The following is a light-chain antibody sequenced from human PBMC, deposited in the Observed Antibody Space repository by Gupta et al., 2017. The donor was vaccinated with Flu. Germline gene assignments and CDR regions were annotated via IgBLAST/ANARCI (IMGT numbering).Light chain of an antibody. Sequence: SYELSQPPSLSVSPGQAATILCSGDELGETYTSWYQQKAGQAPLLVMYKDTKRPSGIPERFSGSSSGDTATLTISGTQAVDEADYFCQAWLRNSVVFGGGTKLTVL. CDR3: QAWLRNSVV. CDR1: ELGETY. CDR2: KDT. J-gene: IGLJ2*01. V-gene: IGLV3-1*01.